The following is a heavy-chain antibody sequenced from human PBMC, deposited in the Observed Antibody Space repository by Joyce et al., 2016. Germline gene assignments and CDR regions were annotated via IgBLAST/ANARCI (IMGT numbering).Heavy chain of an antibody. J-gene: IGHJ5*02. CDR2: IGACSRGT. V-gene: IGHV3-23*01. CDR3: VRPRVAVAGTRWFDP. CDR1: GFTFVGYA. D-gene: IGHD6-13*01. Sequence: EVQLLESGGGLVQPGGSLRLSCAASGFTFVGYAMSWVRQAPGKGLEWVSAIGACSRGTHYADSVRGRFTISRDDSDNSLYLHMSGLRSDDMAVYYCVRPRVAVAGTRWFDPWGQGTLVTVSS.